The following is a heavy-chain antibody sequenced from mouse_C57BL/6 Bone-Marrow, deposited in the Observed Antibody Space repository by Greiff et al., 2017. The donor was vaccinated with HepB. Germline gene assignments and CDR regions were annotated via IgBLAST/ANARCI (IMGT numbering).Heavy chain of an antibody. CDR1: GYTFTGYW. V-gene: IGHV1-82*01. J-gene: IGHJ3*01. CDR2: IYPGDGDT. Sequence: VQLQQSGAELMKPGASVKLSCKATGYTFTGYWIEWVKQRPGHGLEWIGRIYPGDGDTNYNGKFKGKATLTADKSSSTAYMQLSSLTSEDSAVYFCASNQWFAYWGQGTLVTVSA. CDR3: ASNQWFAY.